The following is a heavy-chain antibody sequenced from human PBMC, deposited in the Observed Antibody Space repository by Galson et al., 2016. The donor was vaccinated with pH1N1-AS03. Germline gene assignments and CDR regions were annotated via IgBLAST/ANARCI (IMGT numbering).Heavy chain of an antibody. CDR2: ISGYDDDT. J-gene: IGHJ3*02. V-gene: IGHV1-18*04. D-gene: IGHD2-15*01. CDR1: GYTFSTYG. CDR3: ARDRGFRPDTFDI. Sequence: SVKVSCKASGYTFSTYGVSWVRQAPGQGLEWMGWISGYDDDTNYAQNVAGRVTMTTDKSTSTVYMELRSLRSDDTAVYYCARDRGFRPDTFDIWCQGTLVTVSS.